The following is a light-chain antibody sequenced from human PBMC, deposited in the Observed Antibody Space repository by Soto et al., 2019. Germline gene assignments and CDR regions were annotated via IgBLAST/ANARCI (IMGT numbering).Light chain of an antibody. CDR2: DVS. J-gene: IGLJ2*01. V-gene: IGLV2-14*03. Sequence: QSVLTQPASVSGPPGQSITLSCTGTSNDVGGYDYVSWYQQHPGKAPKLMIFDVSNRPSGVSTRFSGSKSGNTASLTISGLQAEDEADYYCNSYSTSNTLVVFGGGTKVTVL. CDR3: NSYSTSNTLVV. CDR1: SNDVGGYDY.